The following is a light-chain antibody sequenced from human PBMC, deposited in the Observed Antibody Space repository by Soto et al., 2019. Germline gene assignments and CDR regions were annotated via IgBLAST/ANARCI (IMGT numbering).Light chain of an antibody. Sequence: DIQMTQSPSTLSASVGDRVTITCRASQNVNNWLAWYQQKPGRAPKLLIYDASSLQIGVPSRFSGSGSGTEFTLTISSLRPDEFATYYCQHYNTFSTFGQGTKVEI. CDR2: DAS. CDR1: QNVNNW. V-gene: IGKV1-5*01. CDR3: QHYNTFST. J-gene: IGKJ1*01.